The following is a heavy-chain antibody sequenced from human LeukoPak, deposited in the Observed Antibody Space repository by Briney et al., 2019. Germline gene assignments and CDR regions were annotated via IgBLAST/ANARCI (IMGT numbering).Heavy chain of an antibody. D-gene: IGHD1-20*01. V-gene: IGHV3-33*01. CDR3: AIGGSYNWSGQGFDY. J-gene: IGHJ4*02. CDR2: IWYDGSKK. Sequence: GGSLRLSCAASGFTFSSDGMHWGGQAPGKGLEWGAVIWYDGSKKNYADSVKSRFTISRDKSKNPLYLKMNSLRAEDTAVYYCAIGGSYNWSGQGFDYWGQGNLVTVSS. CDR1: GFTFSSDG.